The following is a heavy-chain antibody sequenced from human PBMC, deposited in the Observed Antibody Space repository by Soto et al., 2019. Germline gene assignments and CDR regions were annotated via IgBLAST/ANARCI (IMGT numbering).Heavy chain of an antibody. CDR3: ARGAIGGSGRVYFDY. V-gene: IGHV1-46*01. Sequence: QVQLVQSGAEVKKPGASVKVSCKASGYTFTSYYMHWVRQAPGQGLEWMGIINPSGGSTSYAQKFQGRVTMTRDTSTSTVYMELSSLRSEDTAVYYCARGAIGGSGRVYFDYWGQGTLVTVCS. CDR2: INPSGGST. J-gene: IGHJ4*02. D-gene: IGHD3-10*01. CDR1: GYTFTSYY.